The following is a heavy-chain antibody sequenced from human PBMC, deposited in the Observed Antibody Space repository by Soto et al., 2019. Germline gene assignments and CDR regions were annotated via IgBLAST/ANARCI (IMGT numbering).Heavy chain of an antibody. Sequence: GASVKVSCKASGGTFSSYAISWVRQAPGQGLEWMGGIIPIFGTANYAQKFQGRVTITADKSTSTAYMELSSLRSEDTAVYYCAKSSYGNRYYYYGMDVWGQGTTVTVS. J-gene: IGHJ6*02. V-gene: IGHV1-69*06. CDR3: AKSSYGNRYYYYGMDV. CDR1: GGTFSSYA. D-gene: IGHD5-18*01. CDR2: IIPIFGTA.